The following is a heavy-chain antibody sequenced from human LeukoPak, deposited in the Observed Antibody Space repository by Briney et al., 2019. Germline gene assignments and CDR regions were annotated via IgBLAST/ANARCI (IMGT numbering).Heavy chain of an antibody. CDR1: GFSFSAYW. D-gene: IGHD1-1*01. CDR3: ARFGYVATVDV. Sequence: GGSLRLSCAASGFSFSAYWMTWVRQAPGTGLEWVANINPAGSETYYVDPVKGRFSISRDNAKNLVYLQMNSLRAEDTAVYHCARFGYVATVDVWGQGTPVTVSS. V-gene: IGHV3-7*01. CDR2: INPAGSET. J-gene: IGHJ4*02.